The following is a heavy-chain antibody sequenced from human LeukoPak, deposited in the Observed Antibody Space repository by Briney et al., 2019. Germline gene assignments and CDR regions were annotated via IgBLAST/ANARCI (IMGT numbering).Heavy chain of an antibody. J-gene: IGHJ4*02. D-gene: IGHD4-17*01. CDR1: GFTFDDYA. Sequence: GRSLRPSCAASGFTFDDYAMHWVRQAPGKGLEWVSGISWNSGSIGYADSVKGRFTISRDNAKNSLYLQMNSLRAEDTALYYCAKVSIATVTTYYFDYWGQGTLVTVSS. CDR3: AKVSIATVTTYYFDY. CDR2: ISWNSGSI. V-gene: IGHV3-9*01.